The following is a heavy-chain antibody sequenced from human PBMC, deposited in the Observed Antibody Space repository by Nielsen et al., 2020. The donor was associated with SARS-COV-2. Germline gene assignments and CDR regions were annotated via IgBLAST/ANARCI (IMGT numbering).Heavy chain of an antibody. D-gene: IGHD3-10*01. V-gene: IGHV4-31*02. Sequence: WIRQPPGKGLEWIGYIYYSGSTYYNPSLKGRVTISVDTSKNQFSLKLSSVTAADTAVYYCARETAMVRGVTTRTYYYYGMDVWGQGITVTVSS. CDR3: ARETAMVRGVTTRTYYYYGMDV. J-gene: IGHJ6*02. CDR2: IYYSGST.